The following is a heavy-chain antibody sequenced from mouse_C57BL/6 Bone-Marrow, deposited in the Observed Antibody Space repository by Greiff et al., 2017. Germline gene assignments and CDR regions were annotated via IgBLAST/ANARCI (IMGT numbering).Heavy chain of an antibody. J-gene: IGHJ4*01. D-gene: IGHD1-1*01. Sequence: EVKLMESGGGLVQSGRSLRLSCATSGFTFSDFYMEWVRQAPGKGLEWIAASRNKANDYTTEYSASVKGRFIVSRDTSQSILYLQMNALRAEDTAIYYCARDAITTECYAMDYWGQGTSVTVSS. CDR1: GFTFSDFY. CDR3: ARDAITTECYAMDY. CDR2: SRNKANDYTT. V-gene: IGHV7-1*01.